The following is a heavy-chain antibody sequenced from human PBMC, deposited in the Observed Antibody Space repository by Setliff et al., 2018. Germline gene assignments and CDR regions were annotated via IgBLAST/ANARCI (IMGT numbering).Heavy chain of an antibody. CDR1: GGSISSGGYY. D-gene: IGHD6-19*01. J-gene: IGHJ6*03. CDR3: ARAISGWYSAYYYYMDV. Sequence: PSETLSLTCTVSGGSISSGGYYWSWIRQHPGKGLEWIGYIYYSGSTSYYNPSLKSRVTISVDTSKNQFSLKLRSVTATDTAVYYCARAISGWYSAYYYYMDVWGKGTTVTVSS. CDR2: IYYSGSTS. V-gene: IGHV4-31*03.